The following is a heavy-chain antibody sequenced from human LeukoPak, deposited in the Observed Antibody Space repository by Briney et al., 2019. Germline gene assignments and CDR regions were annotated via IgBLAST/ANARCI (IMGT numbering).Heavy chain of an antibody. CDR3: ATQQGSSWNVGLVYFDY. CDR1: GFTFDDYA. D-gene: IGHD6-13*01. V-gene: IGHV3-9*01. Sequence: PGGSLRLSCAASGFTFDDYAMHWVRQAPGKGLEWVSGISWNSGSIGYADSVKGRFTISRDNAKNSLYLQMNSLRAEDTALYYCATQQGSSWNVGLVYFDYWGQGTLVTVSS. J-gene: IGHJ4*02. CDR2: ISWNSGSI.